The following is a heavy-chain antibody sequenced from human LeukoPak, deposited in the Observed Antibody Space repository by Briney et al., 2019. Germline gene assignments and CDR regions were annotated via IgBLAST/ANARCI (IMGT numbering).Heavy chain of an antibody. CDR3: ASPGYYYDSSGYYYGMDV. Sequence: SETLSLTCTVSGGSIGSSSYYWGWIRQPPGKGLEWIGSIYYSGSTYYNPSLKSRVTISVDTSKNQFSLKLSSVTAADTAVYYCASPGYYYDSSGYYYGMDVWGQGTTVTVSS. CDR1: GGSIGSSSYY. D-gene: IGHD3-22*01. V-gene: IGHV4-39*01. J-gene: IGHJ6*02. CDR2: IYYSGST.